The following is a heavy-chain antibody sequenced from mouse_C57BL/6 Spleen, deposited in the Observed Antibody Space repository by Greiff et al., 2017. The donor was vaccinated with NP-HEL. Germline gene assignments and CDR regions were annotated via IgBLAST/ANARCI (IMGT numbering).Heavy chain of an antibody. J-gene: IGHJ2*01. D-gene: IGHD2-4*01. CDR3: ARRGYDSYYFDY. CDR1: GYTFTSYW. CDR2: IDPSDSYT. V-gene: IGHV1-59*01. Sequence: QVQLQQPGAELVRPGTSVKLSCKASGYTFTSYWMHWVKQRPGQGLEWIGVIDPSDSYTNYNQKFKGKATLTVDTSSSTAYMQLSSLTSEDSAVYYCARRGYDSYYFDYWGQGTTRTVSS.